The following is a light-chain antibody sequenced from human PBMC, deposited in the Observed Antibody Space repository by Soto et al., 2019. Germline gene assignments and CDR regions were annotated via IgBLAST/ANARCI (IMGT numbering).Light chain of an antibody. Sequence: QSALTQPASVSGSLGQSITISCTGTISDVGGYNYVSWYQRHPGKAPKIMIYEVSNRPSGVSSRFSGSKSGNTASLTISGLQAEDEADYYCSSWTSANKLPYVLGTGTKLTVL. CDR1: ISDVGGYNY. J-gene: IGLJ1*01. V-gene: IGLV2-14*01. CDR3: SSWTSANKLPYV. CDR2: EVS.